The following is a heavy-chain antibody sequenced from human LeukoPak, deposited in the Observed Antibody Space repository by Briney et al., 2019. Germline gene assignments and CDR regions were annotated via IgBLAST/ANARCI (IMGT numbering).Heavy chain of an antibody. CDR2: IYYSGST. Sequence: SETLSLTCTVSGGSISSSSYYWGWIRQTPGKGLEWIGSIYYSGSTNYNPSLKSRVTISVDTSTNQFSLKLSSVTAADTAVYYYARDSSSFVDYWGQGTLVTVSS. CDR3: ARDSSSFVDY. CDR1: GGSISSSSYY. J-gene: IGHJ4*02. V-gene: IGHV4-39*07. D-gene: IGHD3-22*01.